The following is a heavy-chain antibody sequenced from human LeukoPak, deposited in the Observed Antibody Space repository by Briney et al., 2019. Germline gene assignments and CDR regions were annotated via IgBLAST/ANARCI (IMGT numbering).Heavy chain of an antibody. CDR1: GGTFSSYA. Sequence: GASVKVSCKASGGTFSSYAISWVRQAPGQGLEWMGEIIPIFGTANYAQKFQGRVTITADESTSTAYMELSSLRSEDTAVYYCARVFGLAAADVGAFDIWGQGTMVTVSS. V-gene: IGHV1-69*13. CDR3: ARVFGLAAADVGAFDI. CDR2: IIPIFGTA. D-gene: IGHD6-13*01. J-gene: IGHJ3*02.